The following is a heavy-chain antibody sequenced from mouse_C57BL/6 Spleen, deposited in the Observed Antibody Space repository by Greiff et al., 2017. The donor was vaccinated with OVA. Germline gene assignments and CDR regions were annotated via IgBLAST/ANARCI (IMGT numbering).Heavy chain of an antibody. CDR2: IDTSDSYT. CDR1: GYTFTSYW. J-gene: IGHJ2*01. CDR3: ARRGYGSSNY. Sequence: QVQLQQPGAELVKPGASVKLSCKASGYTFTSYWMQWVKQRPGQGLEWIGEIDTSDSYTNYNQKFKGKATLTVDTSSSTAYMQLSSLTSEDSAVYYCARRGYGSSNYWGQGTTLTVSS. D-gene: IGHD1-1*01. V-gene: IGHV1-50*01.